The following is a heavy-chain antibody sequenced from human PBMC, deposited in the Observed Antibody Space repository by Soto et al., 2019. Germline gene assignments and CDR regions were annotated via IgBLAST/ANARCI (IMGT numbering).Heavy chain of an antibody. CDR2: ISYDGSNQ. Sequence: QVQLVESGGGVVQPGRSLRLSCAASGFTFSSYGMHWVRRAPGKGLEWVAIISYDGSNQYYADSVKGRFTISRDNSKNTLYLQMNSLRAEDTAVYYCAKALGELSPESYDHWGQGVLVTVSS. CDR3: AKALGELSPESYDH. CDR1: GFTFSSYG. V-gene: IGHV3-30*18. J-gene: IGHJ4*02. D-gene: IGHD3-16*02.